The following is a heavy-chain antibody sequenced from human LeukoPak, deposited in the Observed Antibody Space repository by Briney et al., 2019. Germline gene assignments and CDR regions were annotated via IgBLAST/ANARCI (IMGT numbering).Heavy chain of an antibody. V-gene: IGHV3-21*06. CDR1: GFTFRTYN. D-gene: IGHD4-17*01. CDR2: ISKTSSNI. CDR3: VRGDGDLFDF. Sequence: PGGSLRLSCAASGFTFRTYNMNWVQQAPGKGLEWVSFISKTSSNIYYGGSVRGRFTVSRDNAKNSIYLQMTSLRAEGTAVYYCVRGDGDLFDFWGQGTLVSVSS. J-gene: IGHJ4*02.